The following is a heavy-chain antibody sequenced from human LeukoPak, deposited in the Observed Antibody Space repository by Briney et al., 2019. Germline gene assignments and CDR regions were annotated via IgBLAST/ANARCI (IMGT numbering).Heavy chain of an antibody. J-gene: IGHJ4*02. CDR1: GHSFSNRNW. CDR2: IYYSGSI. Sequence: PSDTLALTCAFSGHSFSNRNWRGWIRQPPGKGLEWIGYIYYSGSIYYNPSLKSRVTMSVDTSKNQFSLKLTSVTAVDTAVYYCARIHCTTTSCYVDYWGQGTLVTVSS. V-gene: IGHV4-28*05. CDR3: ARIHCTTTSCYVDY. D-gene: IGHD2-2*01.